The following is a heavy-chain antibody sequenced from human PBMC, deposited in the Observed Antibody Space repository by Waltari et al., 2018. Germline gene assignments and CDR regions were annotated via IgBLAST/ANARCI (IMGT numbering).Heavy chain of an antibody. Sequence: QVQLVQSGAEVKKPGASVKVSCKASGYTFTSFPMHWARQAPVQRLEWMGWINPANGDTKYSQDFQGRVTIVRDTSASTSYMELNSLRSEDMAVYYCARGRVPEISSGWGNPFDIWGQGTMVTVSS. D-gene: IGHD6-19*01. CDR3: ARGRVPEISSGWGNPFDI. V-gene: IGHV1-3*03. J-gene: IGHJ3*02. CDR1: GYTFTSFP. CDR2: INPANGDT.